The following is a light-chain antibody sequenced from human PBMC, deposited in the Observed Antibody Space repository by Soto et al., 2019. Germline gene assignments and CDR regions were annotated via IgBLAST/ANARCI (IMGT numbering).Light chain of an antibody. V-gene: IGLV1-44*01. Sequence: QSVLTQPPSVSVTPAQRVTISCSGSSSNIGSNTVNWYQQLPGTAPKLLIYSNNQRPSGVPDRFSGSKSGTSASLAISGLQSEDEGDYHCATWDDSLNGDVFGSGTKLTVL. J-gene: IGLJ1*01. CDR3: ATWDDSLNGDV. CDR1: SSNIGSNT. CDR2: SNN.